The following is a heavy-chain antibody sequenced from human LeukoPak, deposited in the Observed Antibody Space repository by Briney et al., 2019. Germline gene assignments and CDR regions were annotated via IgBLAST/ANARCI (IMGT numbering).Heavy chain of an antibody. CDR3: AKDFLLRDAFDI. Sequence: GGSLRLSCAASGFTFSSYAMSWVRQAPGKGLEWVSAISGSGGSTYYADSVKGRLTISRDNSKNTLYLQMNSLRAEDTAVYYCAKDFLLRDAFDIWGQGTMVTVSS. D-gene: IGHD2-15*01. V-gene: IGHV3-23*01. J-gene: IGHJ3*02. CDR1: GFTFSSYA. CDR2: ISGSGGST.